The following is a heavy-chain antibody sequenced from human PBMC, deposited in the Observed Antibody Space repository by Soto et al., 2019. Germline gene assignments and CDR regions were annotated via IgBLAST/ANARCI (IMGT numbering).Heavy chain of an antibody. Sequence: SEALSLSCRVSGGSMSGYYWSWIRQAPGKGLEWIGYVYYTGSTNYNPSLQSRVTISVDTSNKQFSLSLRLVTAADTAVYFCARSIAVPSSHIDHWGQGIRVTVSS. V-gene: IGHV4-59*01. J-gene: IGHJ4*02. CDR1: GGSMSGYY. D-gene: IGHD6-6*01. CDR3: ARSIAVPSSHIDH. CDR2: VYYTGST.